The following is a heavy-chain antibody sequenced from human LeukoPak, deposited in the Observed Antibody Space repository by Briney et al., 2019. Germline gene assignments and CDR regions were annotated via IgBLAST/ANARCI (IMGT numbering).Heavy chain of an antibody. Sequence: SETLSLTCAVYGGSFSGYYWSWVRQPPGKGLEWIGEIKHSGSTNYNPSLKSRVTISVDTSKNQFSLKLSSVTAADTAVYYCARGELELPPDYWSQGTLVTVSS. V-gene: IGHV4-34*01. D-gene: IGHD1-7*01. CDR2: IKHSGST. J-gene: IGHJ4*02. CDR1: GGSFSGYY. CDR3: ARGELELPPDY.